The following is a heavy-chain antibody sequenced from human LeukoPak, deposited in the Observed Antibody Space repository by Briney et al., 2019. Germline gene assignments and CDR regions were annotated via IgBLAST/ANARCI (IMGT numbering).Heavy chain of an antibody. CDR2: IKRDESEE. Sequence: GGSLRLSCAASGFTFSNYWMSWVRQAPGKGLERVANIKRDESEEYYVDSVKGRFTISRDNAKNSLYLQMNSLRAEDTAVYYCARDLGSIDFYWGQGALVTVSS. CDR1: GFTFSNYW. V-gene: IGHV3-7*01. J-gene: IGHJ4*02. CDR3: ARDLGSIDFY. D-gene: IGHD3-3*01.